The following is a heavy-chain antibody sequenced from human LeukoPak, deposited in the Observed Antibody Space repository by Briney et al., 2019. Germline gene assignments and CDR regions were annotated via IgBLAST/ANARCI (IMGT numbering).Heavy chain of an antibody. CDR2: IYYSGST. J-gene: IGHJ4*02. CDR3: ARGPHEDYFDY. V-gene: IGHV4-59*01. CDR1: GGSISSYY. Sequence: SETLSLTCTVSGGSISSYYWSWIRQPPGKGLEWIGYIYYSGSTNYNPSLKSRVTISVDTSKNQFSLKLSSVTAADTAVYYCARGPHEDYFDYWGQGTLVTVSS.